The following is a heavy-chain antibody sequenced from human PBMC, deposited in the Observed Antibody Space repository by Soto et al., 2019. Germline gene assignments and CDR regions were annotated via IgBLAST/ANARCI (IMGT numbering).Heavy chain of an antibody. J-gene: IGHJ6*02. Sequence: PGGSLRLSFAASGFTFSSYGMHWVRQAPGKGLEWVAVIWYDGSNKYYADSVKGRFTISRDNSKNTLYLQMNRLRAEDTAVYYCARDLDSTTVDGLYYYGMDVWGQGTTVTVSS. CDR3: ARDLDSTTVDGLYYYGMDV. V-gene: IGHV3-33*01. CDR1: GFTFSSYG. D-gene: IGHD6-19*01. CDR2: IWYDGSNK.